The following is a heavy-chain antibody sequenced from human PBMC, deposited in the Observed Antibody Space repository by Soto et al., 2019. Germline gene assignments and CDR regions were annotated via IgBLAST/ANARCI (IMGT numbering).Heavy chain of an antibody. CDR3: AKDRYLDHYCRGYLFDN. D-gene: IGHD2-15*01. V-gene: IGHV3-23*01. CDR2: ISRYGDIT. J-gene: IGHJ4*02. CDR1: GFTFNIYA. Sequence: EGQRLESGGDLIQPGGSLRLSCAASGFTFNIYAMTWVRQAPVKGLEWVSAISRYGDITYYADSLEGRFSISRDNSKNTLYLQMNSLRAEDMAVYDCAKDRYLDHYCRGYLFDNWGQGPLVTASS.